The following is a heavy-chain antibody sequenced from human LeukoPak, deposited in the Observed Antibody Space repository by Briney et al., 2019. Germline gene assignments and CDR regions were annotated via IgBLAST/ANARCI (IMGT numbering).Heavy chain of an antibody. V-gene: IGHV1-18*01. CDR3: ARGVGLLSDFDVFDY. CDR2: ISAYNGNT. CDR1: GYTFTSYG. Sequence: ASVKVSCKASGYTFTSYGISWVRQAPGQGLEWMGWISAYNGNTNYAQKLQGRVTMTTDTSTSTAYMELRSLRSDDTAVYYCARGVGLLSDFDVFDYWGQGTLVTVSS. J-gene: IGHJ4*02. D-gene: IGHD3-10*01.